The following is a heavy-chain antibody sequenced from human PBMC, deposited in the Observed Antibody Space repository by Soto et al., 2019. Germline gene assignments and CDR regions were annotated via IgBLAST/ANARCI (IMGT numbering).Heavy chain of an antibody. V-gene: IGHV4-31*03. Sequence: QVQLQESGPGLVKPSQTLSLTCIVSGGSISRGNFYWSWIRQHPGKGLEWIGYINYSGSTYYNPSLSSRVTISVDTSKNQFSLNLSSVTAADTAIYYCAREGGSSWYQFDYWGQGTLVTVSS. CDR3: AREGGSSWYQFDY. CDR1: GGSISRGNFY. CDR2: INYSGST. J-gene: IGHJ4*02. D-gene: IGHD6-13*01.